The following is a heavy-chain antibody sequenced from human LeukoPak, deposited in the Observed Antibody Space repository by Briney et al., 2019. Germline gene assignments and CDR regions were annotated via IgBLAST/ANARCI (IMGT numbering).Heavy chain of an antibody. CDR3: ARAVFSSYSSSWYYYYGMDV. D-gene: IGHD6-13*01. CDR2: TYYRSKWYN. Sequence: SQTLPLTCAISGDSVSSNSAAWDWIRQSPSRGLEWLGRTYYRSKWYNDYAVSVKSRITINPDTSKNQFSLQLNSVTPEDTAVYYCARAVFSSYSSSWYYYYGMDVWGQGTTVTVSS. CDR1: GDSVSSNSAA. V-gene: IGHV6-1*01. J-gene: IGHJ6*02.